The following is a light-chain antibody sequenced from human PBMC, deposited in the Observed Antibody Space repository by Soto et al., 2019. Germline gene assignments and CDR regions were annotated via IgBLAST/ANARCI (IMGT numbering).Light chain of an antibody. CDR1: ESISTY. J-gene: IGKJ5*01. CDR2: AAS. V-gene: IGKV1-39*01. CDR3: QQGYSSAIT. Sequence: DIQMTPSPSTLSASVGDRVTITCRASESISTYLNWYQQRPGKAPNLLIYAASNLQSGVPSRFSGSGSGTDFTLTVNSLQPEDFATYYCQQGYSSAITFGQGTRLEIK.